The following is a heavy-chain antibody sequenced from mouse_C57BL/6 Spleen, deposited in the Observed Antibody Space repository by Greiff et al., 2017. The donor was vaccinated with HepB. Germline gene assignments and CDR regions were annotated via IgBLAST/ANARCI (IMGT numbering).Heavy chain of an antibody. CDR3: ARSPPSLRRGGDAMDY. J-gene: IGHJ4*01. V-gene: IGHV1-81*01. CDR1: GYTFTSYG. CDR2: IYPRSGNT. D-gene: IGHD1-2*01. Sequence: QVHVKQSGAELARPGASVKLSCKASGYTFTSYGISWVKQRTGQGLEWIGEIYPRSGNTYYNEKFKGKATLTADKSSSTAYMELRSLTSEDSAVYFCARSPPSLRRGGDAMDYWGQGTSVTVSS.